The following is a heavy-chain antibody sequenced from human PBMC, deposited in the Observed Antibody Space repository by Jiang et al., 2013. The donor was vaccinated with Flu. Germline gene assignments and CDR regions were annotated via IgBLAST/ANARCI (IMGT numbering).Heavy chain of an antibody. D-gene: IGHD3-3*01. J-gene: IGHJ3*02. Sequence: LIDWDDDKYYSTSLKTRLTISKDTSKNQVVLTMTNMDPVDTATYYCARITGFWSEAYAFDIWGQGTMVTVSS. CDR3: ARITGFWSEAYAFDI. V-gene: IGHV2-70*01. CDR2: IDWDDDK.